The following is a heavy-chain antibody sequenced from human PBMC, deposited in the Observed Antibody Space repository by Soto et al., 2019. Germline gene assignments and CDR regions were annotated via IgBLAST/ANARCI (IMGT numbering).Heavy chain of an antibody. V-gene: IGHV3-11*06. D-gene: IGHD3-22*01. CDR1: GFTFSDYY. Sequence: GGSLRLSCAASGFTFSDYYMSWIRQAPGKGLEWVSYISSSSSYTNYADSVKGRFTISRDNAKNSLYLQMNSLRAEDTAVYYCARGWLFTHYYYGMDVWGQGTTVTVSS. CDR3: ARGWLFTHYYYGMDV. J-gene: IGHJ6*02. CDR2: ISSSSSYT.